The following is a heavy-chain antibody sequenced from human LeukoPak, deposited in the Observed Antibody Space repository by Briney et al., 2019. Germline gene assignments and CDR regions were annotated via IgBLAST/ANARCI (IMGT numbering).Heavy chain of an antibody. J-gene: IGHJ5*02. CDR2: IDPSDSYT. V-gene: IGHV5-10-1*01. CDR1: GYSFTSYW. CDR3: ARSMDYGDSGDWFDP. D-gene: IGHD4-17*01. Sequence: GESLRISCKGSGYSFTSYWISWVRQMPGKGLEWIGRIDPSDSYTNYSPSFQGHVTISADKSISTAYLQWSSLKASDTAMYYCARSMDYGDSGDWFDPWGQGTLVTVSS.